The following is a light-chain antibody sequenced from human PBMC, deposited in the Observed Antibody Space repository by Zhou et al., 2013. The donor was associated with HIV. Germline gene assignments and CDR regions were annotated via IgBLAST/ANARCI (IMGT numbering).Light chain of an antibody. CDR3: QQSYSTPLT. CDR2: TAS. J-gene: IGKJ4*01. Sequence: DIQMTQSPSSLSASVGDRVTITCRASQSISNYLNWYQQKPGKAPKLLIYTASSLQSGVPSRFSGSGSGTDFTLTISSLQPEDFATYYCQQSYSTPLTFGGRDQGGDQT. V-gene: IGKV1-39*01. CDR1: QSISNY.